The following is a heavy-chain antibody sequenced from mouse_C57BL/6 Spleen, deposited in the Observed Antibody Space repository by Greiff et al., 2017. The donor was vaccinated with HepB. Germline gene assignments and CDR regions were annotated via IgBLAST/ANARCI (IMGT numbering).Heavy chain of an antibody. Sequence: QVQLQQPGAELVRPGSSVKLSCKASGYTFTSYWMHWVKQRPIQGLEWIGNIDPSDSETHYNQKFKDKATLTVDKSSSTAYMQLSSLTSEDSAVYYCARNYGSNYYAMDYWGQGTSVTVSS. V-gene: IGHV1-52*01. CDR2: IDPSDSET. CDR1: GYTFTSYW. CDR3: ARNYGSNYYAMDY. J-gene: IGHJ4*01. D-gene: IGHD1-1*01.